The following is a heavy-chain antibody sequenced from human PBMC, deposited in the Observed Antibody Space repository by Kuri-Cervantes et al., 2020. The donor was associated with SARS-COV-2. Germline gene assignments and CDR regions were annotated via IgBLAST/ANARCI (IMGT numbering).Heavy chain of an antibody. J-gene: IGHJ3*02. CDR2: IYYSGST. CDR3: ARADVYYYDSRGLGAFDI. CDR1: GFTFSSHS. D-gene: IGHD3-22*01. Sequence: ESLKISCAASGFTFSSHSMNWVRQAPGKGLEWIGYIYYSGSTNYNPSLKSRVTISVDTSKNQFSLKLSSVTAADTAVYYCARADVYYYDSRGLGAFDIWGQGTMVTVSS. V-gene: IGHV4-59*11.